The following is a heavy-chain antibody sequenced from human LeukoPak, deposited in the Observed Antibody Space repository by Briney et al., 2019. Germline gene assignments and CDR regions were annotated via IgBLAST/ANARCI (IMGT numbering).Heavy chain of an antibody. D-gene: IGHD1-26*01. J-gene: IGHJ6*03. V-gene: IGHV3-23*01. Sequence: PGGSLRLSCAASGFTFSSYAMSWVRQAPGKGLEWVSAISGSGGSAYYADSVKGRFTISRDNSKNTLYLQMNSLRAEDTAVYYCAKGSGRGANRPYYYYYYMDVWGKGTTVTVSS. CDR1: GFTFSSYA. CDR3: AKGSGRGANRPYYYYYYMDV. CDR2: ISGSGGSA.